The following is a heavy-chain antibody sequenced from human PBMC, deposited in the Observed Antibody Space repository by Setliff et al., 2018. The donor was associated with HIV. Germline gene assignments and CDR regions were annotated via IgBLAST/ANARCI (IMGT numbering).Heavy chain of an antibody. V-gene: IGHV1-46*01. J-gene: IGHJ4*02. D-gene: IGHD3-22*01. CDR1: AYTFTFYY. CDR2: INPSGGST. CDR3: AEGGYYYPDY. Sequence: ASVKVFCKASAYTFTFYYMHWVRQAPGQGLEWMGIINPSGGSTSYAQKFQGRVTMTRDTSTSTVYMELSSLRSEDTAVYYCAEGGYYYPDYWGQGTLVTVSS.